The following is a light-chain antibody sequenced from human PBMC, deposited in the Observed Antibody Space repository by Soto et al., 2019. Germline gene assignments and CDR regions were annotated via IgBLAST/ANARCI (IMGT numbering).Light chain of an antibody. CDR3: QERSNWPPLT. J-gene: IGKJ4*01. CDR2: DAS. Sequence: EILLTQSPATLSLSPGERATLSCWASQSVSSYLAWYQQKTGQAPRLLIYDASNRATGIPARFSGSGSGTAVTLAISSLEPEEFAVYYCQERSNWPPLTFGGGTKGEIK. V-gene: IGKV3-11*01. CDR1: QSVSSY.